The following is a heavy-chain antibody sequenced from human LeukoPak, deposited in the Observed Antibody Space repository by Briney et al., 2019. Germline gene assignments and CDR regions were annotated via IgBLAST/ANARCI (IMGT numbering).Heavy chain of an antibody. D-gene: IGHD6-6*01. J-gene: IGHJ6*02. V-gene: IGHV4-59*01. CDR1: GGSISSYY. CDR3: ARVRSSSSSKYYYYYGMDV. Sequence: PSETLSHTCTVSGGSISSYYWSWIRQPPGKGLEWIGYIYYSGSTNYNPSLKSRVTISVDTSKNQFSLKLSSVTAADTAVYYCARVRSSSSSKYYYYYGMDVWGQGTTVTVSS. CDR2: IYYSGST.